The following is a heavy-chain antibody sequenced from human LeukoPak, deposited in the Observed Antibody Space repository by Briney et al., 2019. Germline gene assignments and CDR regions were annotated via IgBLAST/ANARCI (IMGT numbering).Heavy chain of an antibody. J-gene: IGHJ3*02. CDR3: ARDQPGGVIVNGAFEI. D-gene: IGHD3-16*02. CDR1: GFTFSDYY. CDR2: ISSSGSTI. Sequence: PGGSLRLSCAASGFTFSDYYMSWIRQAPGKGLEWVSYISSSGSTIYYADSVKGRFTISRDNAKNSLYLQMNSLRAEDTAVYHCARDQPGGVIVNGAFEIWGHGTMVTVSS. V-gene: IGHV3-11*01.